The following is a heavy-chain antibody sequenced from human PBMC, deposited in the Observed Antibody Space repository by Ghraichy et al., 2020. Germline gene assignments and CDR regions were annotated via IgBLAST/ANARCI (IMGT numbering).Heavy chain of an antibody. Sequence: SETLSLTCAVYGGSFTGYYWNWIRQTPGKGLEWIGEINHSGNTNYNPSLKSRVTISVDKSKNQFSLKLSSVTAADTAVYYCASTIFGVTIGGHPFDYWGRGTLVTVSS. V-gene: IGHV4-34*01. CDR3: ASTIFGVTIGGHPFDY. J-gene: IGHJ4*02. D-gene: IGHD3-3*01. CDR2: INHSGNT. CDR1: GGSFTGYY.